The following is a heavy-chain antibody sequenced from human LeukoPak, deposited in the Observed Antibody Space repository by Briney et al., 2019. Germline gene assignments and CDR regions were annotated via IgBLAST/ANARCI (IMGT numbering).Heavy chain of an antibody. CDR1: GYTFTSYD. CDR3: ARGHYDSSGYNWFDP. CDR2: MNPNSGNT. J-gene: IGHJ5*02. D-gene: IGHD3-22*01. V-gene: IGHV1-8*01. Sequence: GASVKVSCKASGYTFTSYDINWVRQATGQGLEWMGWMNPNSGNTGYAQKFQGRVTVTRNTSITTAYMELSSLRSEDTAVYYCARGHYDSSGYNWFDPWGQGTLVTVSS.